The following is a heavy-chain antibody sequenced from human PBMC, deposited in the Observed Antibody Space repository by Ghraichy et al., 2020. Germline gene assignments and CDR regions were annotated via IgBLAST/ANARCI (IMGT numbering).Heavy chain of an antibody. V-gene: IGHV4-39*01. D-gene: IGHD6-19*01. Sequence: SETLSLTCTVSGGSISSSSYYWGWIRQPPGKGLEWIGSIYYSGSTYYNPSLKSRVTISVDTSKNQFSLKLSSVTAPDTAVYYCARYSSGWAPFDYWGQGTLVTVSS. J-gene: IGHJ4*02. CDR1: GGSISSSSYY. CDR2: IYYSGST. CDR3: ARYSSGWAPFDY.